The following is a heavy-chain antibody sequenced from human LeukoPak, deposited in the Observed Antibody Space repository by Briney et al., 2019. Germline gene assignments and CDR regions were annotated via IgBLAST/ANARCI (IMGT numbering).Heavy chain of an antibody. D-gene: IGHD2-21*02. J-gene: IGHJ1*01. CDR3: ARRCDGDCPPTY. CDR1: GFTFSSYS. V-gene: IGHV3-48*04. CDR2: ISRSSTTT. Sequence: PGGSLRLSCAASGFTFSSYSMNWVRQAPGKGLEWVSYISRSSTTTHYAGSVKGRFTISRDNAENSLYLQMNSLRVEDTAVYYCARRCDGDCPPTYWGQGTLVTVSS.